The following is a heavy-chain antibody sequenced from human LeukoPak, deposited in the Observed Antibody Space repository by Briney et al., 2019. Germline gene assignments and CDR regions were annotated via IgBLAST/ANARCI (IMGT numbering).Heavy chain of an antibody. CDR3: TAPEEGYFDY. CDR2: IKSKTDGGTT. J-gene: IGHJ4*02. V-gene: IGHV3-15*01. CDR1: GFTFSHAW. Sequence: GGSLRLSCAASGFTFSHAWMSWVRQAPGKGLEWVGRIKSKTDGGTTDYAAPVKGRFTISRDDSKNTLYLQMNSLKTEDTAVYFCTAPEEGYFDYWGQGTLVTVSS.